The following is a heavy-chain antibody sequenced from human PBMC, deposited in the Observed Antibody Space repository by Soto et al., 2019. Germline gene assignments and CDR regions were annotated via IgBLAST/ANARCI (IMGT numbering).Heavy chain of an antibody. Sequence: DLEWIGYSYHTGSTYYNPSLKSRVTISVDRSKNQFSLKLSSVTAADTAVYYCARGDYGGDSGSAYFDYWGRGTLVTVSS. V-gene: IGHV4-30-2*01. CDR3: ARGDYGGDSGSAYFDY. J-gene: IGHJ4*02. CDR2: SYHTGST. D-gene: IGHD2-21*02.